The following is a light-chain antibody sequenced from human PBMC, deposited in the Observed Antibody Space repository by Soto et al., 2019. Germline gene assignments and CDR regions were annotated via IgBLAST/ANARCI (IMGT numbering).Light chain of an antibody. CDR3: GSYAGNNILV. Sequence: QSALTQPRSVSGSPGQSLTISCTGASSDVGSYNYVSWYQQYPGKSPKLMLYDVTKRPSGVPDRFSCSKSGNTASLSISGLQAADEADYYCGSYAGNNILVFGGGTKLTVL. J-gene: IGLJ2*01. CDR1: SSDVGSYNY. CDR2: DVT. V-gene: IGLV2-11*01.